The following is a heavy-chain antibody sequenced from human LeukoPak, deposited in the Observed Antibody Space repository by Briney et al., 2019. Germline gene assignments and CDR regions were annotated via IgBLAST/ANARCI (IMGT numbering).Heavy chain of an antibody. CDR2: ISGSGGST. D-gene: IGHD2-2*01. CDR3: AKYLYQNYYYGMDV. Sequence: GGSLRLSCAASGFTFSSHAMSWVRQAPGKGLEWVSAISGSGGSTYYADSVKGRFTISRDNSKNTLYLQMNSLRAEDTAVYSCAKYLYQNYYYGMDVSGQGTTVTVSS. J-gene: IGHJ6*02. V-gene: IGHV3-23*01. CDR1: GFTFSSHA.